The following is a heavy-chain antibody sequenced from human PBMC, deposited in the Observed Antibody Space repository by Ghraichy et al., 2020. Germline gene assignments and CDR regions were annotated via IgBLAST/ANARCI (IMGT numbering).Heavy chain of an antibody. CDR2: ITSSSRTI. V-gene: IGHV3-48*02. Sequence: GGSLRLSCVGSGFTFSSYSMNWVRQSPGKGLEWVSYITSSSRTIFYADSVKGRFTISRDNAQNSLYLQMSSLRDEDTAIYYCARGSSVVRFYYYDGMDVWGQGTTVTVSS. J-gene: IGHJ6*02. D-gene: IGHD4-23*01. CDR1: GFTFSSYS. CDR3: ARGSSVVRFYYYDGMDV.